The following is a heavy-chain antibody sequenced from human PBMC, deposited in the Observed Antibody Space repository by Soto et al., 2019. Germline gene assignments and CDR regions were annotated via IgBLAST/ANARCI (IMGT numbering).Heavy chain of an antibody. V-gene: IGHV4-59*01. Sequence: SETLSLTCTVSGGSLSSYYWSWIRQPPGKGLEWIGYTYYSGSTNYNPSLKSRVTISVDTSKNQFSLKLSSVTAADTAVYYCARRTGTTLEAFDIWGQGTMVTVSS. CDR3: ARRTGTTLEAFDI. CDR2: TYYSGST. D-gene: IGHD1-1*01. CDR1: GGSLSSYY. J-gene: IGHJ3*02.